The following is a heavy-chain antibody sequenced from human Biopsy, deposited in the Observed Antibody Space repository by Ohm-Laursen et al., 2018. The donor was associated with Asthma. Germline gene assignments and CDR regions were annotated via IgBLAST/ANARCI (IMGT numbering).Heavy chain of an antibody. CDR1: GYTFTRYG. Sequence: SVKVSCKASGYTFTRYGIAWVRQAPGQGLEWVGWISVYNGDTNSAQKLQDRVTLTTDTYTDTAYMELRSLRGDDTAVYYCVRWRSGYPDHYSDFWGLGTLVTVSS. CDR3: VRWRSGYPDHYSDF. J-gene: IGHJ4*02. V-gene: IGHV1-18*01. D-gene: IGHD2-21*01. CDR2: ISVYNGDT.